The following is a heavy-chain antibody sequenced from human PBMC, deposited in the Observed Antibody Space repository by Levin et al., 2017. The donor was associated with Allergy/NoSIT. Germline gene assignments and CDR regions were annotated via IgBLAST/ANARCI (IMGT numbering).Heavy chain of an antibody. Sequence: LSLTCAASGFTLSNNAMTWVRQAPGKGLEWVSSIGRGGDTYYADSVKGHFTISRDNSKNTVYLQLNTLRVEDTAVYYCAKGGIGTDGGIDPWGQGTLVTVSS. CDR2: IGRGGDT. D-gene: IGHD3-16*01. V-gene: IGHV3-23*01. CDR1: GFTLSNNA. CDR3: AKGGIGTDGGIDP. J-gene: IGHJ5*02.